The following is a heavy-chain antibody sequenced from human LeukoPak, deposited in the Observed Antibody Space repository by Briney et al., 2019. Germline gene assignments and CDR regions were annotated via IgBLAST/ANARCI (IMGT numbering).Heavy chain of an antibody. CDR3: AKPYSGYDYYFDY. Sequence: GGSLRLSCAASGFTFSSYAMSWVRQAPGKGLEWVTAISGSGGSTYYADSVKGRFTISRDNSKNTLYLQMNSLRAEDTAVYYCAKPYSGYDYYFDYWGQGTLVTVSS. D-gene: IGHD5-12*01. J-gene: IGHJ4*02. CDR1: GFTFSSYA. V-gene: IGHV3-23*01. CDR2: ISGSGGST.